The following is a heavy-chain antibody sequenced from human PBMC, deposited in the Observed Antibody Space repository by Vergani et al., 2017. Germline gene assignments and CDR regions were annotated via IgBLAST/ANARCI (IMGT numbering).Heavy chain of an antibody. V-gene: IGHV3-30-3*01. D-gene: IGHD2-2*01. J-gene: IGHJ3*02. CDR3: ARDEYQLNDAFDI. CDR1: GFTFSSCA. CDR2: ISYDGSNK. Sequence: QVQLVESAGGVVQPGGSLRLSCAASGFTFSSCAMHWVRQAPGKGLEWVAVISYDGSNKYYADSVKGRFTISRDNSKNTLYLQMNSLRAEDTAVYYCARDEYQLNDAFDIWGQGTMVTVSS.